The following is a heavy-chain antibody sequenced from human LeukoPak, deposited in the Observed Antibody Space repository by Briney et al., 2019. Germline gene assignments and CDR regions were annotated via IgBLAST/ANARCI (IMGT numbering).Heavy chain of an antibody. Sequence: PSQTLSLTCTVSGGTVCSGRYYWNWIRQHPGKGLEWIGYTYYRGNTYYTPSLKSRVTISVDTFKNQFSLKLSSVTAADTAVYYCAREMEYCSSTSCSVYGAFDIWGQGTMVTVSS. J-gene: IGHJ3*02. CDR2: TYYRGNT. CDR3: AREMEYCSSTSCSVYGAFDI. CDR1: GGTVCSGRYY. D-gene: IGHD2-2*01. V-gene: IGHV4-31*03.